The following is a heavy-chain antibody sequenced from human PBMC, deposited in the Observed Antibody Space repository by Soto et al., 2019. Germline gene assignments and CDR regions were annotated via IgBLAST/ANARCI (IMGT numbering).Heavy chain of an antibody. CDR1: GGSFSGYY. J-gene: IGHJ2*01. V-gene: IGHV4-34*01. Sequence: QVQLQQWGAGLLKPSETLSLTCAVYGGSFSGYYWSWIRQPPGKGPEWIGEINHSGSTNYNPSLKSRVTISVDTSKNQFSLKLSSVTAADTAVYYCARSRGYCSGGSCSVPRYWGRGTLVTVSS. D-gene: IGHD2-15*01. CDR3: ARSRGYCSGGSCSVPRY. CDR2: INHSGST.